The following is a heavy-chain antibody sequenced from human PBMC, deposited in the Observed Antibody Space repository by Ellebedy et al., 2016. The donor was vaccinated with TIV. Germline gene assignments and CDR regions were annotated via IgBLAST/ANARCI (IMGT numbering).Heavy chain of an antibody. CDR1: GFSFRNYG. V-gene: IGHV3-30*02. J-gene: IGHJ6*02. CDR3: AKGGPQQVIPYYYYGVDV. Sequence: PGGSLRLSCAASGFSFRNYGMHWVRQTPGKGLEWVAFISYDGSNQYSAGSVKGRFSISRDNSENTLHLHMNGLRTEDTAVYYCAKGGPQQVIPYYYYGVDVWGQGTKVTVSS. CDR2: ISYDGSNQ. D-gene: IGHD2-21*01.